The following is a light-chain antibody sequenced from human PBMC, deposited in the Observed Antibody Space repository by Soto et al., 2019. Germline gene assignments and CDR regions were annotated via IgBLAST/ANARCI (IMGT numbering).Light chain of an antibody. CDR3: QQSLSPHRD. CDR2: AAS. Sequence: DIQMTQSPSSLSASVGDRVTITCRASQSIANYLNWYQQKPGTAPKLLIFAASSLQSGVPSRLSGSGSGTDFTLTISSLQPEDFETYYFQQSLSPHRDFGAGTK. J-gene: IGKJ4*01. CDR1: QSIANY. V-gene: IGKV1-39*01.